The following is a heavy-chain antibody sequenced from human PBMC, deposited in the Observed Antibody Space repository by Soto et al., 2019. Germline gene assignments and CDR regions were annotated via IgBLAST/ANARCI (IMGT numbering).Heavy chain of an antibody. CDR2: LTRNSDNI. V-gene: IGHV3-9*01. CDR3: AKAGYNYGHRLGL. J-gene: IGHJ4*02. D-gene: IGHD5-18*01. Sequence: VQLVESGGGLVQPGGSLRLSCAASGLTFDDYAMHWVRQPPGKGLEWVSGLTRNSDNIGYADSVKVRFTISRDNAKNSLYLQMNSLRVEDTALYYCAKAGYNYGHRLGLWGQGTLVIVSS. CDR1: GLTFDDYA.